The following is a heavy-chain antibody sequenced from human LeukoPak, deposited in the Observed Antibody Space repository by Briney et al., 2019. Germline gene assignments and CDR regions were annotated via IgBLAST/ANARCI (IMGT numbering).Heavy chain of an antibody. V-gene: IGHV4-59*01. D-gene: IGHD4-23*01. CDR2: IYYSGTT. Sequence: SETRSLICTVSGGSIRNFYWSWIRQPPGKGLEWIGYIYYSGTTKYNPSLKSRVTISVDTSKNQFSLKVNSVTAADTAAYYCARNHGGWFDSWGQGTLVTVSP. J-gene: IGHJ5*01. CDR1: GGSIRNFY. CDR3: ARNHGGWFDS.